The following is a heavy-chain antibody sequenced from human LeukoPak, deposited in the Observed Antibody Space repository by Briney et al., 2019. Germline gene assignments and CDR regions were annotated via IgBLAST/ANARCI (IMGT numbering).Heavy chain of an antibody. D-gene: IGHD2-2*01. CDR1: GFAFSSSW. J-gene: IGHJ6*03. Sequence: GGSLRLSWAASGFAFSSSWMSWVRQAPGKGLEWVANIKQDGSETYYVDSLKGRFTVSRDNAKNSVYLQMNHLRAEDTAVYYCARRAPGYCITTSCPDTYYSYYYMDVWGKGTTVTVSS. V-gene: IGHV3-7*01. CDR3: ARRAPGYCITTSCPDTYYSYYYMDV. CDR2: IKQDGSET.